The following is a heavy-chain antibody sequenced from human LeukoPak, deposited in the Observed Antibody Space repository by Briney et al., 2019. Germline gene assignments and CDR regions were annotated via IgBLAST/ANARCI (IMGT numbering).Heavy chain of an antibody. Sequence: ASVKVSCQASGYTFTGYYMHWVRQAPGQGLEWMGWINPNSGGTNYAQKFQGRVTMTRDTSISTAYMELSRLRSDDTAVYYCARVITIFGVVTSNWFDPWGQGTLVTVSS. CDR2: INPNSGGT. J-gene: IGHJ5*02. CDR3: ARVITIFGVVTSNWFDP. V-gene: IGHV1-2*02. CDR1: GYTFTGYY. D-gene: IGHD3-3*01.